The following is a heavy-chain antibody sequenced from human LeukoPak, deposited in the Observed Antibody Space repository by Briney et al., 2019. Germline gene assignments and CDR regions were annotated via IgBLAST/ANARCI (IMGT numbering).Heavy chain of an antibody. CDR3: ARTIFGVVIKSWFDP. Sequence: SQTLSLTCTVSGGSISSGDYYWSWIRQPPGKGLEWIRYIYYSASTYYYPSLQSRVTISVDTSKTQFPLTLSSVTAAGTAGYYGARTIFGVVIKSWFDPWGQGTLVTVSS. CDR1: GGSISSGDYY. V-gene: IGHV4-30-4*08. J-gene: IGHJ5*02. D-gene: IGHD3-3*01. CDR2: IYYSAST.